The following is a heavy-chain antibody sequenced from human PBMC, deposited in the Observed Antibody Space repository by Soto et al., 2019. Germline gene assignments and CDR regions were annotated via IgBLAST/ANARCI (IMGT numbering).Heavy chain of an antibody. V-gene: IGHV4-34*10. CDR3: ATQTISYTWGV. CDR1: GGSFSGYY. CDR2: INHSGTP. D-gene: IGHD3-16*01. J-gene: IGHJ6*02. Sequence: SETLSLTCAVYGGSFSGYYWSWIRQPPGKGLEWIGEINHSGTPNSNPSLESRISMSVDKSKNHFSLKLTSVTAADTAIYYCATQTISYTWGVWGRGTTVTVSS.